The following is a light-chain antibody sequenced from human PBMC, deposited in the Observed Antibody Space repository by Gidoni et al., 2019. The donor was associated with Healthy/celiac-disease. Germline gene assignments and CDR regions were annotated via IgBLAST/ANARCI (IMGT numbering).Light chain of an antibody. Sequence: DIVMTQSQDAMAVSLGERATINCKSSQSVLYSSNNKNYLAWYQQKPGQPPKLLIYWASTRDSGVPDRFSGSGSGTDFTLTISSLQAEDVAVYSCQQYYSTPLITFGQGTRLEIK. CDR1: QSVLYSSNNKNY. CDR3: QQYYSTPLIT. J-gene: IGKJ5*01. CDR2: WAS. V-gene: IGKV4-1*01.